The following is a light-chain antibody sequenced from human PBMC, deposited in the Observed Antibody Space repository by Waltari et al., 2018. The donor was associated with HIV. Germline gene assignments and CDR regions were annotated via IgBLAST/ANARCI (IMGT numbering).Light chain of an antibody. J-gene: IGKJ1*01. CDR1: QSVRSN. V-gene: IGKV3-15*01. Sequence: EIVMTQSPAPLSVSPGERVTLSCRASQSVRSNVAWYNQKPGQAPRLLIHGASPRPTGIPARFSGSGSGTEFTLTISSLQSEDFAVYYCQQYDNWPWTFGQGTKVEIK. CDR3: QQYDNWPWT. CDR2: GAS.